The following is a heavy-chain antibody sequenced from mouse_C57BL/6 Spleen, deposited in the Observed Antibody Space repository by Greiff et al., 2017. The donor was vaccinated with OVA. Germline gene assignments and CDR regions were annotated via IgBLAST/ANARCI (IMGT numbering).Heavy chain of an antibody. CDR1: GFTFSDYY. J-gene: IGHJ4*01. Sequence: EVQLQESEGGLVQPGSSMKLSCTASGFTFSDYYMAWVRQVPEKGLEWVANINYDGSSTYYLDSLKSRFIISRDNAKNILYLQMSSLKSEDTATYYCARIWLRRYYAMDYWGQGTSVTVSS. D-gene: IGHD2-2*01. CDR2: INYDGSST. V-gene: IGHV5-16*01. CDR3: ARIWLRRYYAMDY.